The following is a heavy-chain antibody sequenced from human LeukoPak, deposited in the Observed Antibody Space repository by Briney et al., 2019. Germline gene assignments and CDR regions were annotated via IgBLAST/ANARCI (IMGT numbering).Heavy chain of an antibody. Sequence: EASVKVSCKASGGTFSSYAISWVRQAPGQGLEWMGGIIPIFGTANYAQKFQGRVTITADESTSTAYMELSSLRSEDTAVYYCASPFGSSSWGHYFDYWGQGTLVTVSS. D-gene: IGHD6-13*01. CDR3: ASPFGSSSWGHYFDY. CDR1: GGTFSSYA. CDR2: IIPIFGTA. J-gene: IGHJ4*02. V-gene: IGHV1-69*13.